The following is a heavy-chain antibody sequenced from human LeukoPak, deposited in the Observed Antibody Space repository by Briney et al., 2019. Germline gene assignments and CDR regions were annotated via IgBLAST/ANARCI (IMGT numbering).Heavy chain of an antibody. J-gene: IGHJ5*02. CDR2: ISTSSTYI. CDR3: ARATVSILGYSSSWSSWFDP. D-gene: IGHD6-13*01. Sequence: PGGSLRLSCAASGFTFSNYGMNWVRQAPGKGLEWVSSISTSSTYIYYADSVKGRFTISRDNAKNSLHLQMNSLRAEGTAVYYCARATVSILGYSSSWSSWFDPWGQGTLVTVSS. V-gene: IGHV3-21*01. CDR1: GFTFSNYG.